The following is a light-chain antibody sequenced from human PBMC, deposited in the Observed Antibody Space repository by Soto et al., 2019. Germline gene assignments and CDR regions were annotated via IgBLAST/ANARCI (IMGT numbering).Light chain of an antibody. CDR3: SAYTSINTRL. CDR2: EVS. V-gene: IGLV2-14*01. J-gene: IGLJ2*01. Sequence: QSVLTQPASVSGSPGQSITISCTGTSSDIGDYNYVSWYQQHPGKAPKLIISEVSNRPSGISSRFSGSKSGNTASLTISGLQAEDEADYYCSAYTSINTRLFGGGTKLTVL. CDR1: SSDIGDYNY.